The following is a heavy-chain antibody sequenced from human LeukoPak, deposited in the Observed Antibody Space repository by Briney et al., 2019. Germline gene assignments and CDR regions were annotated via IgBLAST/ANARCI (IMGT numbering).Heavy chain of an antibody. Sequence: ASVKVSCRASGYTFTNYGISWVRQAPGQGLEWMGWISAYNSNTVYAQILQGRVTMTTDTSTTIAYMELRSLRSDDTAVYYCARDVWSSRETIDFDYWGQGTRVTVSS. J-gene: IGHJ4*02. CDR3: ARDVWSSRETIDFDY. D-gene: IGHD2-8*02. CDR2: ISAYNSNT. CDR1: GYTFTNYG. V-gene: IGHV1-18*01.